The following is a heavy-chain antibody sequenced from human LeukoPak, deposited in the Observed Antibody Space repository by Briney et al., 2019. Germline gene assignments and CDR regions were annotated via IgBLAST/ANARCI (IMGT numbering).Heavy chain of an antibody. Sequence: SETLSLTCTVSGDSITGFYWSWIRQPPGEGLEWIGYIYSSGSTYYNPSLKSRVTISVDTSKNQFSLKLSSVTAADTAFYYCARHRQLGMPFDFWGQGTLVTVSS. CDR1: GDSITGFY. D-gene: IGHD7-27*01. CDR2: IYSSGST. J-gene: IGHJ4*02. CDR3: ARHRQLGMPFDF. V-gene: IGHV4-59*08.